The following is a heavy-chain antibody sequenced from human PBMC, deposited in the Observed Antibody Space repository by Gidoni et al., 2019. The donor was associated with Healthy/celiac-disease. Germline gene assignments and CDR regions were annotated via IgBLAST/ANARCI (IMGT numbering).Heavy chain of an antibody. CDR3: ARDVAKWELLYY. J-gene: IGHJ4*02. V-gene: IGHV3-33*01. D-gene: IGHD1-26*01. CDR2: IWYDGNNK. Sequence: QVQLVESGGGVVQPGRSLSLPCAASGFTFSSYGMHWVRQAPGKGLEWVAVIWYDGNNKYYADSVKGRFTISRDNSKNTLYLQMNSLRAEDTAVYYCARDVAKWELLYYWGQGTLVTVSS. CDR1: GFTFSSYG.